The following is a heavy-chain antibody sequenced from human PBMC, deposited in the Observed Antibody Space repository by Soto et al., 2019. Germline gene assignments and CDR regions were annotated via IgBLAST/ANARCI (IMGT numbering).Heavy chain of an antibody. CDR1: GGTFSSYT. CDR3: GGGGGGSGYETDAFDI. Sequence: QVQLVQSGAEVKKPGSSVKVSCKASGGTFSSYTISWVRQAPGQGLEWMGRIIPILGIANYAQKFQGRVTITADKSTSRAYVGGSSLRSEDRAVIYWGGGGGGSGYETDAFDIWGQGTMVTVSS. D-gene: IGHD5-12*01. V-gene: IGHV1-69*02. CDR2: IIPILGIA. J-gene: IGHJ3*02.